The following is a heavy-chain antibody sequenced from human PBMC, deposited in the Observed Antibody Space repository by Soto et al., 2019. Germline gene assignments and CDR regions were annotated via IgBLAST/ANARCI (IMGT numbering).Heavy chain of an antibody. D-gene: IGHD3-3*01. J-gene: IGHJ6*02. CDR3: ARDRTIFGVVKYYYGMDV. CDR1: GGSFSGYY. V-gene: IGHV4-34*01. CDR2: INHSGST. Sequence: PSETLSLTCAVYGGSFSGYYWSWIRRPPGKGLEWIGEINHSGSTNYNPSLKSRVTISVDTSKNQFSLKLSSVTAADTAVYYCARDRTIFGVVKYYYGMDVWGQGTTVTVSS.